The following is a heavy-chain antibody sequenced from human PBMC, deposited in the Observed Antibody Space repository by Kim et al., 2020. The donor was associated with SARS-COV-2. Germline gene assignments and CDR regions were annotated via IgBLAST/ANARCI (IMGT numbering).Heavy chain of an antibody. Sequence: GGSLRLSCAASGFTFSSYSMNWVRQAPGKGLEWVSSISSSSSYIYYADSVKGRFTISRDNAKNSLYLQMNSLRAEDTAVYYCARVLGITMVRGGNDYYYYGMDVWGQGTTVTVSS. D-gene: IGHD3-10*01. CDR1: GFTFSSYS. CDR2: ISSSSSYI. CDR3: ARVLGITMVRGGNDYYYYGMDV. J-gene: IGHJ6*02. V-gene: IGHV3-21*01.